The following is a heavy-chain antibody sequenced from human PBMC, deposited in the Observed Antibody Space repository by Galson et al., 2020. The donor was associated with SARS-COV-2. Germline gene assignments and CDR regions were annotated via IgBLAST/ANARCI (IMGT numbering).Heavy chain of an antibody. CDR3: ATPRGGAYYDILTGYPYAASGAFDI. CDR1: GGSISSGGYY. D-gene: IGHD3-9*01. V-gene: IGHV4-31*03. J-gene: IGHJ3*02. CDR2: IYYSGST. Sequence: SETLSLTCTVSGGSISSGGYYWSWIRQHPGKGLEWIGYIYYSGSTYYNPSLKSRVTISVDTSKNQFSLKLSSVTAADTAVYYCATPRGGAYYDILTGYPYAASGAFDIWGQGTMVTVSS.